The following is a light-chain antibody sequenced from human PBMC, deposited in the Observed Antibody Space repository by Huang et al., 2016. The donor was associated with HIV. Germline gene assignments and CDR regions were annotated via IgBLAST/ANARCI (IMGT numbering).Light chain of an antibody. CDR1: HSGSTSY. Sequence: EIVLTQSPGTLSLSPGERATLSCRASHSGSTSYLAWYQQKPGQAPRLLIYGASTRATGIPDRFSGSESGTDFTLTISSLEPEDFAVYYCQRGLTFGGGTKVEIK. CDR3: QRGLT. V-gene: IGKV3-20*01. J-gene: IGKJ4*01. CDR2: GAS.